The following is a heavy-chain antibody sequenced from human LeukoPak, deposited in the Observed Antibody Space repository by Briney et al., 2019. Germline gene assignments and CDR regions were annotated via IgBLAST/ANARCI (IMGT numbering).Heavy chain of an antibody. CDR1: GYTFTGYY. CDR2: INPNSGGT. CDR3: ARDYNDYGDSDAFDI. D-gene: IGHD4-17*01. Sequence: ASVKVSCKASGYTFTGYYMHWVRQAPGQGLEWMGWINPNSGGTNYAQKFQGRVTMTRDTSISTAYMELSRLRSDDTAVYYCARDYNDYGDSDAFDIWGQGTMVTVSS. V-gene: IGHV1-2*02. J-gene: IGHJ3*02.